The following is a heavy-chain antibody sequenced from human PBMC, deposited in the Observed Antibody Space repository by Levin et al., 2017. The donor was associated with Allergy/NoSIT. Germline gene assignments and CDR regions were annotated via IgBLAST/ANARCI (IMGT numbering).Heavy chain of an antibody. CDR1: GGSFSGYY. V-gene: IGHV4-34*01. CDR3: ARRRYTKLTGYSYYYGMDV. D-gene: IGHD7-27*01. Sequence: KPSETLSLTCAVYGGSFSGYYYNWIRQPPGRGLEWIGEINHSGSTKNNPSLKSRVTISVDTSKNQFSLKLSSVTAADTAVYYCARRRYTKLTGYSYYYGMDVWGQGTTVTVSS. CDR2: INHSGST. J-gene: IGHJ6*02.